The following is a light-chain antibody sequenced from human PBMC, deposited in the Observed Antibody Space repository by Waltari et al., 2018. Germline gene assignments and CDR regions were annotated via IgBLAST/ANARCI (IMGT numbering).Light chain of an antibody. CDR3: QQYNSWPPYT. J-gene: IGKJ2*01. CDR2: GAS. CDR1: QSLNTN. V-gene: IGKV3-15*01. Sequence: EIVMTQSPATLSVSPGERATLSCRASQSLNTNLAWYQQNAGQAPRLLIYGASTRATGIPARFSGSGSGTEFTLTISSLQSEDFAVYYCQQYNSWPPYTFGQGTKLEIK.